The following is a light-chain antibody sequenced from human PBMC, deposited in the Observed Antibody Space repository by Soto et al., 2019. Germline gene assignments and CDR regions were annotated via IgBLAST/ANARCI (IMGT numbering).Light chain of an antibody. V-gene: IGLV2-14*03. Sequence: QSALTQPASVSGSPGQSITISCTGTSSDVGGHNYVSWYQHHPGNAPKLMIYDVSKRPSGVSNRFSGSKSGNTASLTISGLQAEDEADYYCSSYTSSSTLEVFGGGTQLTVL. CDR3: SSYTSSSTLEV. J-gene: IGLJ2*01. CDR2: DVS. CDR1: SSDVGGHNY.